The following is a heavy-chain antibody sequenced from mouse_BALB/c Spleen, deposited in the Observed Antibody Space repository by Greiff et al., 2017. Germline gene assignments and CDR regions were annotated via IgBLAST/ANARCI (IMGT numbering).Heavy chain of an antibody. V-gene: IGHV1S81*02. Sequence: QVQLQQPGAELVKPGASVKLSCKASGYTFTSYYMYWVKQRPGQGLEWIGGINPGNGGTNFNEKFKSKATLTVDKSSSTAYMQLSSLTSEDSAVYYCTRSRAYDGYYGYWGQGTTLTVSS. CDR1: GYTFTSYY. CDR3: TRSRAYDGYYGY. J-gene: IGHJ2*01. D-gene: IGHD2-3*01. CDR2: INPGNGGT.